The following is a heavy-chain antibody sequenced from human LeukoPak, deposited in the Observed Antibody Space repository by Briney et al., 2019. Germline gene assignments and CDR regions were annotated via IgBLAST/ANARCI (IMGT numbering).Heavy chain of an antibody. D-gene: IGHD3-10*01. CDR3: ARAKGSGSYFNWFDP. Sequence: SETLSLTCAVYGGSFSGYYWSRIRQPPGKGLEWIGEINHSGSTNYSPPLKSRVTISVDTSKNQFSLKLSSVTAADTAVYYCARAKGSGSYFNWFDPWGQGTLVTVSS. CDR1: GGSFSGYY. V-gene: IGHV4-34*01. CDR2: INHSGST. J-gene: IGHJ5*02.